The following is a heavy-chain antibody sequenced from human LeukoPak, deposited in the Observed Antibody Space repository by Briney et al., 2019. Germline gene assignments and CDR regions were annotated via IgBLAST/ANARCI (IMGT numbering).Heavy chain of an antibody. J-gene: IGHJ4*02. CDR3: AREVATITVAAAGGIDY. D-gene: IGHD5-12*01. CDR1: GYTFTSYG. Sequence: ASVKVSCKASGYTFTSYGISWVRQAPGQGLEWMGWISANNGNTDYAQKFQGRVTMTTDTSTNTAYMDLRGLRSDDTAVYYCAREVATITVAAAGGIDYWGQGTLVTVSS. CDR2: ISANNGNT. V-gene: IGHV1-18*01.